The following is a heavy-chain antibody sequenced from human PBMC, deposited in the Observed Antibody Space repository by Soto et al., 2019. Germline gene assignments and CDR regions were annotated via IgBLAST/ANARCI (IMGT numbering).Heavy chain of an antibody. CDR1: GGTFSSYA. CDR2: IIPIFGTA. V-gene: IGHV1-69*13. Sequence: XSVEVCCKASGGTFSSYAISWVRQAPGQGLEWMGGIIPIFGTANYAQKFQGRVTITADESTSTAYMELSSLRSEDTAVYYCARVGLGYCSSTSCYPVFDYWGQGTLVTVSS. D-gene: IGHD2-2*01. J-gene: IGHJ4*02. CDR3: ARVGLGYCSSTSCYPVFDY.